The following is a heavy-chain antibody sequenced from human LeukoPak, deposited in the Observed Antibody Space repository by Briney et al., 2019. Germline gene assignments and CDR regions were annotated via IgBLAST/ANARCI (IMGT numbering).Heavy chain of an antibody. Sequence: PGGSLRLSCAASGFTFSDYYMSWIRQPPGKGLEWIGEINHSGSTNYNPSLKSRVTISVDTSKNQFSLKLSSVTAADTAVYYCARGRSPLTFSSSWYYFDYWGQGTLVTVSS. D-gene: IGHD6-13*01. CDR1: GFTFSDYY. CDR2: INHSGST. V-gene: IGHV4-34*01. CDR3: ARGRSPLTFSSSWYYFDY. J-gene: IGHJ4*02.